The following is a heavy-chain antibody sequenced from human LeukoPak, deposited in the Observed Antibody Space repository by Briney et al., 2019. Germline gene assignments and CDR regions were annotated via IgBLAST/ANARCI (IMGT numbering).Heavy chain of an antibody. V-gene: IGHV4-59*12. J-gene: IGHJ4*02. CDR3: ARAPLRYYYDSSGYKFDY. CDR1: GGSISSYY. D-gene: IGHD3-22*01. Sequence: SETLSLTCTVSGGSISSYYWSWIRQPPGKGLEWIGYIYYSGTTNYNPSLKSRVTISVDTSKNQFSLKLSSVTAADTAVYYCARAPLRYYYDSSGYKFDYWGQGTLVTVSS. CDR2: IYYSGTT.